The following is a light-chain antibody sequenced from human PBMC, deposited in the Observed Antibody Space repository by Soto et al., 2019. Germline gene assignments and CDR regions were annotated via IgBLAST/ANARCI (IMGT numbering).Light chain of an antibody. V-gene: IGLV2-14*01. Sequence: QSVLTQPASVSGSPGQSITISCTGTSSDVGGYNFVSWYQHHPGKAPKLMIFEVSNRPSGVSDRFSGSKSGNTASLTISGLQAEDEADYYCCSYARSSTSVFGGGTKLTVL. CDR1: SSDVGGYNF. CDR3: CSYARSSTSV. CDR2: EVS. J-gene: IGLJ3*02.